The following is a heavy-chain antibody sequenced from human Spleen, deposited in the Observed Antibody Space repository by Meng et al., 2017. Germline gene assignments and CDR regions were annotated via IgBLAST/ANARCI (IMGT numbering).Heavy chain of an antibody. Sequence: QVQLVQSGSELKKPGASVKGSCKASGYTFTSYAMNWVRQAPGQGLEWMGWINTNTGNPTYAQGFTGRFVFSLDTSVSTAYLQISSLKAEDTAVYYCATQYCSSTSCPPPNWFDPWGQGTLVTVSS. CDR3: ATQYCSSTSCPPPNWFDP. V-gene: IGHV7-4-1*02. CDR1: GYTFTSYA. D-gene: IGHD2-2*01. J-gene: IGHJ5*02. CDR2: INTNTGNP.